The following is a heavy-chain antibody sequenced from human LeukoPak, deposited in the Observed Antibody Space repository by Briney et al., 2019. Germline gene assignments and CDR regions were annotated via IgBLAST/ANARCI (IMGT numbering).Heavy chain of an antibody. J-gene: IGHJ4*02. V-gene: IGHV3-11*01. CDR2: ISSSGSTI. CDR3: ARVFTSGGSYPFDY. CDR1: GFTFSDHY. D-gene: IGHD1-26*01. Sequence: PGGSLRLSCAASGFTFSDHYMSWIRQAPGKGLEWVSYISSSGSTIYYADSVKGRFTISRDNAKNSLYLQMNSLRAEDTAVYYCARVFTSGGSYPFDYWGQGALVTVSS.